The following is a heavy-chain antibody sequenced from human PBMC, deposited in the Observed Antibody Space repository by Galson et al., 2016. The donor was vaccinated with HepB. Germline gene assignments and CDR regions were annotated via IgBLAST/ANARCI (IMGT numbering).Heavy chain of an antibody. Sequence: ETLSLTCTVSGGSISSYYWSWIRQPPGKGLEWIGYIYYSGSTNYNPSLNSRVTISVDTSKNQFSLRLSSVTAADTAVYYCARDRSSGSGNFGYWGQGTLVTVSS. CDR3: ARDRSSGSGNFGY. J-gene: IGHJ4*02. CDR1: GGSISSYY. V-gene: IGHV4-59*12. CDR2: IYYSGST. D-gene: IGHD3-10*01.